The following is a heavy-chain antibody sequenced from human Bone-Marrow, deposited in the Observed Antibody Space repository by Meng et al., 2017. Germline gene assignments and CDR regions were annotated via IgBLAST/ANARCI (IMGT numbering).Heavy chain of an antibody. CDR1: GDRVPSYAAA. V-gene: IGHV6-1*01. J-gene: IGHJ6*02. CDR3: ARALSLVGGTMEAPYYFYYYGLGV. CDR2: TYYRSKWYN. D-gene: IGHD1-26*01. Sequence: SQTLSLTCVISGDRVPSYAAAWNWIRQSPSRGLEWLGRTYYRSKWYNDYAVSVRSRITINPDTSQNQFSLQLKSVTPEDTAVYYCARALSLVGGTMEAPYYFYYYGLGVWGRGTTVTVSS.